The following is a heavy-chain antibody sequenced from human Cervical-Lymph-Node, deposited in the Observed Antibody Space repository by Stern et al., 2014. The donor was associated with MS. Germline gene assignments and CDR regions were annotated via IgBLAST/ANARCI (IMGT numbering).Heavy chain of an antibody. CDR3: ALSSETSDRWYSLGYDL. CDR1: GGTFSKFP. CDR2: VFPVFGTP. D-gene: IGHD6-13*01. J-gene: IGHJ5*02. Sequence: VQLVEYGAEVTKPGSSVKVSCKASGGTFSKFPSSWVRQAPGQGLAWMGGVFPVFGTPTYAQEFRGRCTITADVSTSTVYMELSSLRSDDTAVYYCALSSETSDRWYSLGYDLWGQGTLVTVSS. V-gene: IGHV1-69*01.